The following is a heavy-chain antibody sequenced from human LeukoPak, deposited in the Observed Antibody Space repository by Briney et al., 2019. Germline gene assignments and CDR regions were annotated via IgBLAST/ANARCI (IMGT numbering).Heavy chain of an antibody. Sequence: PGGSLRLSCAASGFTFSSYGMHWVRQAPGKGLEWVAVISYDGSNKYYADSVKGRFTISRDNSKNTLYLQMNSLRAEDTAVYYCAKGIRWFGELPPFDYWGQGALVTVSS. CDR2: ISYDGSNK. D-gene: IGHD3-10*01. CDR3: AKGIRWFGELPPFDY. V-gene: IGHV3-30*18. CDR1: GFTFSSYG. J-gene: IGHJ4*02.